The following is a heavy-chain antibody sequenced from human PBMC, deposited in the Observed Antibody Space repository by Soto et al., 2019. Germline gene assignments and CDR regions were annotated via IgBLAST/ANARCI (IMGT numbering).Heavy chain of an antibody. Sequence: QVPLVQSGAEVQKPGSSVKVSCKAAGGTFNSYAIFWVRQAPGQGLEWMGGIIPALDSPHYAQSFQGRLTLSADMSTSTAHMDLSSLRSDDKAVYYCARGGAGYLDLWGQGTLVTVSS. CDR2: IIPALDSP. CDR3: ARGGAGYLDL. D-gene: IGHD1-26*01. CDR1: GGTFNSYA. J-gene: IGHJ4*02. V-gene: IGHV1-69*06.